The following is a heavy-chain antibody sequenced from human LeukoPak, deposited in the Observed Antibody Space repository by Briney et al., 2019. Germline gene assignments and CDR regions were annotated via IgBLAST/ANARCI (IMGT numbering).Heavy chain of an antibody. CDR3: ASVDTASDAFDI. V-gene: IGHV4-39*01. Sequence: NPSETLSLTCTVSGGSISSSSYYWGWIRQPPGKGLEWIGIIYYSGSTYYNPSLKSRLTISVDMSKNQFSLRLSSVTAADTAVYYCASVDTASDAFDIWGQGTMVTVSS. J-gene: IGHJ3*02. CDR2: IYYSGST. D-gene: IGHD5-18*01. CDR1: GGSISSSSYY.